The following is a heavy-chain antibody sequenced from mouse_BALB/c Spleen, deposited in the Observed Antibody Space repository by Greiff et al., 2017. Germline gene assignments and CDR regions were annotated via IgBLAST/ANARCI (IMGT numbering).Heavy chain of an antibody. CDR2: ISSGGST. CDR3: AREPFSLLRYYAMDY. V-gene: IGHV5-6-5*01. Sequence: DVHLVESGGGLVKPGGSLKLSCAASGFTFSSYAMSWVRQTPEKRLEWVASISSGGSTYYPDSVKGRFTISRDNARNILYLQMSSLRSEDTAMYYCAREPFSLLRYYAMDYWGQGTSVTVSS. J-gene: IGHJ4*01. D-gene: IGHD1-2*01. CDR1: GFTFSSYA.